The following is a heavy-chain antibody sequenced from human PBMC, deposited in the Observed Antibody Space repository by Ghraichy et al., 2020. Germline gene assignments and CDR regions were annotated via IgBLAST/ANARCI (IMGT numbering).Heavy chain of an antibody. Sequence: GGSLRLSCVGSGFTFDDYNMNWVRQSPGKGLECVAYISSSSRTRFYADSVKGRFTVSRDNAQNSLYLQMKSLRDEDTAVYYCARASTVVRFYYYAGLDVWGQGTTVTVAS. CDR3: ARASTVVRFYYYAGLDV. J-gene: IGHJ6*02. D-gene: IGHD4-23*01. V-gene: IGHV3-48*02. CDR1: GFTFDDYN. CDR2: ISSSSRTR.